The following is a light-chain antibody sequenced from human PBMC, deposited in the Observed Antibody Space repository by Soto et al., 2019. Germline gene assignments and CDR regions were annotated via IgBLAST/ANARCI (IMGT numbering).Light chain of an antibody. CDR3: LQYNSHSWT. CDR1: QSISSW. J-gene: IGKJ1*01. V-gene: IGKV1-5*03. CDR2: KAS. Sequence: DIQMTQSPSPLSASVGDRVTITCRASQSISSWLAWYQHKPGKAPKLLIYKASSLESGVPSRFSGSGSGTEFTLTISTLQPEDFASYYCLQYNSHSWTFGQETKVEMK.